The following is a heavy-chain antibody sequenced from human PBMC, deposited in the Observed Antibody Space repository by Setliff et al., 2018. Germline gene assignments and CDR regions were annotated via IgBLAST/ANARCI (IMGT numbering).Heavy chain of an antibody. V-gene: IGHV4-38-2*01. CDR3: ARLYSGYDNLFDY. CDR1: GYSISSSYY. CDR2: IYYSGIT. D-gene: IGHD5-12*01. Sequence: KSSETLSLTCAVSGYSISSSYYWSWVRQPPGRGLEWIGCIYYSGITTYNPSLKSRVTISVDTSKNQFSLKLSSVTAADTAVYYCARLYSGYDNLFDYWGQGTLVTVSS. J-gene: IGHJ4*02.